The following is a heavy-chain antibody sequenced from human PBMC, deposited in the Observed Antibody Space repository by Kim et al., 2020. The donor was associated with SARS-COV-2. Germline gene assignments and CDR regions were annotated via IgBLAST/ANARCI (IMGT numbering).Heavy chain of an antibody. D-gene: IGHD3-10*01. CDR2: ISAYNGNT. CDR3: ARDEGIGRRDGLLWFGELDY. V-gene: IGHV1-18*01. Sequence: ASVKVSCKASGYTFTSYGISWVRQAPGQGLEWMGWISAYNGNTNYAQKLQGRVTMTTDTSTSTAYMELRSLRSDDTAVYYCARDEGIGRRDGLLWFGELDYWGQGTLVTVSS. CDR1: GYTFTSYG. J-gene: IGHJ4*02.